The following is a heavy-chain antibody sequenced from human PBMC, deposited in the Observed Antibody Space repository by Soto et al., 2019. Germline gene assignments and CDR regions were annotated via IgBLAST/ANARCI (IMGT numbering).Heavy chain of an antibody. CDR2: IGTAGDT. D-gene: IGHD5-18*01. Sequence: VQLVESGGGLVQPGGSLRLSCAASGFTFSSYAMHWVRQATGKGLEWVSAIGTAGDTYYPGSVKGRFTISRENAKNSLYLQVNSLRAEDTAVYYCARDYLGYSYGSRYYGMDVWGQGTTVTVSS. CDR3: ARDYLGYSYGSRYYGMDV. V-gene: IGHV3-13*01. CDR1: GFTFSSYA. J-gene: IGHJ6*02.